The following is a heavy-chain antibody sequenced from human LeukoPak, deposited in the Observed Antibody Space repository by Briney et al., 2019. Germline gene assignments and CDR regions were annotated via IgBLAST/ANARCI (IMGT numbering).Heavy chain of an antibody. CDR3: ARGNTAKTYYYDMDV. CDR2: MNPNSGNT. J-gene: IGHJ6*02. V-gene: IGHV1-8*01. D-gene: IGHD5-18*01. CDR1: GYTFTSND. Sequence: ASVKVSCKASGYTFTSNDINWVRQATGQGLEWMGWMNPNSGNTGYAQKFQGRVTMTRNTSISTAYMELNSLRFEDTAIHYCARGNTAKTYYYDMDVWGQGTTVTVSS.